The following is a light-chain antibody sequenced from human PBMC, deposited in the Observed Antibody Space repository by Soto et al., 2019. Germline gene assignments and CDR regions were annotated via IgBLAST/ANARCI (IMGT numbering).Light chain of an antibody. J-gene: IGKJ1*01. CDR2: DAT. CDR3: QQYSMAPLT. Sequence: EIVLTHSPGTLSLSPGERATLSCRASLTISDNYLAWYQQKAGQAPRLVMYDATSRATGIPDMFSATGSGTDFTLTISRLEPEDFAVYYCQQYSMAPLTFGQGTKVDIK. CDR1: LTISDNY. V-gene: IGKV3-20*01.